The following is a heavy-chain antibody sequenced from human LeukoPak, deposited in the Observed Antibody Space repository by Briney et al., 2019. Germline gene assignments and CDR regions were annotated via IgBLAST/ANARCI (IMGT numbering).Heavy chain of an antibody. CDR3: ARRTFYYDSSGYHKRYYFDY. D-gene: IGHD3-22*01. Sequence: SETLSLTCTVSGYSISSGYYWGWIRQPPGKGLEWIGSIYHSGSTYYNPSLQSRVTISVDTSKNQFSLKLSSVTAADTAVYYCARRTFYYDSSGYHKRYYFDYWGQGTLVTVSS. CDR2: IYHSGST. CDR1: GYSISSGYY. V-gene: IGHV4-38-2*02. J-gene: IGHJ4*02.